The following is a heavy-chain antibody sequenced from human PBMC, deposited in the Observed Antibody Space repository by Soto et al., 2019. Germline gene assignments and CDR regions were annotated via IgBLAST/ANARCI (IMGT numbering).Heavy chain of an antibody. D-gene: IGHD3-3*01. J-gene: IGHJ6*03. Sequence: QVQLVESGGGVVQPGRSLRLSCAASGFTFTTCGMHWVRQAPGKGLEWVALISHDGSNKYYAESVKGRFTISRDNSKNTLNLKMNSLRAEDTAVYYCASNYYDFWSGYYDYYYLDVWGKGTTVTVSS. CDR3: ASNYYDFWSGYYDYYYLDV. CDR2: ISHDGSNK. CDR1: GFTFTTCG. V-gene: IGHV3-30*03.